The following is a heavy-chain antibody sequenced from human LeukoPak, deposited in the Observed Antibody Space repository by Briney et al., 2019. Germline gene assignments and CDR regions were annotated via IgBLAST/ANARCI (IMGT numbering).Heavy chain of an antibody. V-gene: IGHV3-11*04. CDR1: GFTFSDYY. CDR2: ISSSGSTI. J-gene: IGHJ4*02. Sequence: PGGSLRLSCAASGFTFSDYYMSWIRQAPGKRLEWVSYISSSGSTIYYADSVKGRFTISRDNSKNTLYLQMNSLRAEDTAVYYCARSPLIIAAADSFDYWGQGTLVTVSS. CDR3: ARSPLIIAAADSFDY. D-gene: IGHD6-13*01.